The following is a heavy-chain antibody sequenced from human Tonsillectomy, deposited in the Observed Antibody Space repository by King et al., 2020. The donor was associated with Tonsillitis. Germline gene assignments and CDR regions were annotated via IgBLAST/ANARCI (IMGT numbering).Heavy chain of an antibody. CDR3: ARGFADRMATINYYYYAMDV. V-gene: IGHV1-69*01. CDR2: IIPISRTA. Sequence: VQLVESGAEVKKPGSSVKVSCKASGGTFSSFAISWVRQAPGQGLEWMGVIIPISRTANYAHKSQGRVTITPAPSTSTPYMQRRRLRSEDTAVHYCARGFADRMATINYYYYAMDVWGQGTTVTVSS. D-gene: IGHD5-24*01. J-gene: IGHJ6*02. CDR1: GGTFSSFA.